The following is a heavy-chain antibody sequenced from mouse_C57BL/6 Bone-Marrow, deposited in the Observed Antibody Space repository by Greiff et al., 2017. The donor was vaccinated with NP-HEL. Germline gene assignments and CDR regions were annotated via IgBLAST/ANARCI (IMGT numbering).Heavy chain of an antibody. CDR2: IYPRSGNT. D-gene: IGHD1-1*01. V-gene: IGHV1-81*01. Sequence: VKLMESGAELARPGASVKLSCKASGYTFTSYGISWVKQRTGQGLEWIGEIYPRSGNTYYNEKFKGKATLTADKSSSTAYMELRSLTSEDSAVYFCARSSLYGSKAYWGQGTLVTVSA. CDR3: ARSSLYGSKAY. J-gene: IGHJ3*01. CDR1: GYTFTSYG.